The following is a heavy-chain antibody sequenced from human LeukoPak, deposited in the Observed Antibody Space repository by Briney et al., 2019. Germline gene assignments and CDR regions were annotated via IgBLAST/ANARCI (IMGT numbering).Heavy chain of an antibody. D-gene: IGHD3-3*01. CDR1: GFTFRSYG. V-gene: IGHV3-30*18. J-gene: IGHJ4*02. CDR2: VLYDGNTK. Sequence: GGSLRLSCAATGFTFRSYGMHWVRQAPGKGLEWVAVVLYDGNTKYYADSVKGRITISRDNSKNTLYLQMNSLRAEDTAVYYCAKEFASGYQDYWGQGTLVTVSS. CDR3: AKEFASGYQDY.